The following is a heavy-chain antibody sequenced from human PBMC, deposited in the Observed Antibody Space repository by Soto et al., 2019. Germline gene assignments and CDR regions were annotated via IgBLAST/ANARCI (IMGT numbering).Heavy chain of an antibody. Sequence: PSETLSLTCTVSGYPIISDNFYWSWTRQPPGKGLEWIGYISHSGITYYTSSLRSRVTLSVDTPNNQFSLRLNSATAADTALYFCARVRATKDSDYFDYWGQGVLVTVSS. CDR1: GYPIISDNFY. D-gene: IGHD2-15*01. V-gene: IGHV4-30-4*01. J-gene: IGHJ4*02. CDR3: ARVRATKDSDYFDY. CDR2: ISHSGIT.